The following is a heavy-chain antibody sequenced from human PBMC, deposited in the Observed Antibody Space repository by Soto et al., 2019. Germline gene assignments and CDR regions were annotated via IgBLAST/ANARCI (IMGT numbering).Heavy chain of an antibody. CDR1: AGSISSDDHY. V-gene: IGHV4-30-4*01. CDR3: ARDRANSPDYSDS. D-gene: IGHD1-1*01. Sequence: QVQLQESGPGLLKPSQTLSLTCTVSAGSISSDDHYWTWIRQPPGKGLEWIGYIYYTGRTNYNPSLESRLTISIDRPKNQFSLTLSSVSAADTALYYCARDRANSPDYSDSWGQGTLVTVSS. J-gene: IGHJ4*02. CDR2: IYYTGRT.